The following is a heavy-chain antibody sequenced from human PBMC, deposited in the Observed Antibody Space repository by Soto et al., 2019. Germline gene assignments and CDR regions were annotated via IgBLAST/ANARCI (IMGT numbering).Heavy chain of an antibody. V-gene: IGHV3-23*01. CDR1: GITFSSHA. D-gene: IGHD6-19*01. J-gene: IGHJ5*02. CDR3: AKRRFTSGWYAES. CDR2: ISVSGDYT. Sequence: VGSLRLSCVASGITFSSHAMSWVSQAPGKGLDWVSSISVSGDYTYYAESVKGRFTISRDTSKNKLFLQMNSLRAEDTAVYYCAKRRFTSGWYAESWGEGTQVTVYS.